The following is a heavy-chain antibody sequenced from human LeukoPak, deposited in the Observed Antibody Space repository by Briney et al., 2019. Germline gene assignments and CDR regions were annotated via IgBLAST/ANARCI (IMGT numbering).Heavy chain of an antibody. CDR3: ARGLVVVYDAFDI. J-gene: IGHJ3*02. Sequence: SETLSLTCTVSGGSISSSSYYWGWIRQPPGKGLAWIGSIYYSGSTYYNPSLKSRVTISVDTSKNQFSLKLSSVTAADTAVYYCARGLVVVYDAFDIWGQGTMVTVSS. CDR1: GGSISSSSYY. V-gene: IGHV4-39*07. D-gene: IGHD2-15*01. CDR2: IYYSGST.